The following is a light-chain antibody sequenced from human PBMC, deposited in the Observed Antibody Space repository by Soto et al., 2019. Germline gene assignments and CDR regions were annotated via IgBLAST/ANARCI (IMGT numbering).Light chain of an antibody. CDR2: DVS. J-gene: IGLJ2*01. CDR3: SSYTSSSTPGVV. CDR1: SSDVGGYNY. Sequence: QSALTQPASVSGSPGQSITISCTGTSSDVGGYNYVSWYQQHPGKAPKLMIYDVSNRPSGVSNRFSGSKSGNTASQTISGLQAEDEADYYCSSYTSSSTPGVVFGGGTKLTVL. V-gene: IGLV2-14*01.